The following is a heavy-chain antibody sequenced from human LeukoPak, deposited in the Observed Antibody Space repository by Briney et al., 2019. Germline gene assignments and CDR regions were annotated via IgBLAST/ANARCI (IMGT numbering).Heavy chain of an antibody. CDR1: GFTFSSYS. D-gene: IGHD6-6*01. CDR2: ISSSSSYI. J-gene: IGHJ4*02. CDR3: TRGGSSSGPGDN. Sequence: GGSLRLSCAASGFTFSSYSMNWVRQAPGKGLEWVSSISSSSSYIYYADSVKGRFTISRDNAKNSLYLQMNSLRAEDTAVYYCTRGGSSSGPGDNWGQGTLVTVSS. V-gene: IGHV3-21*01.